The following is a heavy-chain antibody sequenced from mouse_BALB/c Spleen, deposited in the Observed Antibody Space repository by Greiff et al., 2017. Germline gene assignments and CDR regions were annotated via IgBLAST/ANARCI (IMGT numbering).Heavy chain of an antibody. V-gene: IGHV3-1*02. J-gene: IGHJ4*01. CDR3: ARNFNYYGSSYAMDY. D-gene: IGHD1-1*01. Sequence: EVQLQESGPDLVKPSQSLSLTCTVTGYSITSGYSWHWIRQFPGNKLEWMGYIHYSGSTNYNPSLKSRISITRDTSKNQFFLQLNSVTTEDTATYYCARNFNYYGSSYAMDYWGQGTSVTVSS. CDR2: IHYSGST. CDR1: GYSITSGYS.